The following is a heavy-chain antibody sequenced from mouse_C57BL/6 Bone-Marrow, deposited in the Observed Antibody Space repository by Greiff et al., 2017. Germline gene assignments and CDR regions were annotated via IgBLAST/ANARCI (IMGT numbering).Heavy chain of an antibody. J-gene: IGHJ3*01. CDR1: GFNIKNTY. V-gene: IGHV14-3*01. CDR2: IDPANGNT. CDR3: ARRRYICYDYDGFAY. D-gene: IGHD2-4*01. Sequence: VQLQQSVAELVRPGASVKLSCTASGFNIKNTYMHWVKQRPEQGLEWIGRIDPANGNTKYAPKFQGKATITADTSSNTAYLQLSGLTSEDTAIYYGARRRYICYDYDGFAYWGQGTLVTVSA.